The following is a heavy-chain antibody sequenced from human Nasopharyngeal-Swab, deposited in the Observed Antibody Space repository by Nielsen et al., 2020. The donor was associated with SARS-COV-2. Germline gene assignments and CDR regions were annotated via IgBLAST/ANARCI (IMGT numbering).Heavy chain of an antibody. V-gene: IGHV2-70*04. Sequence: SGPTLVKPTQTLTLTCTFSGFSLSTSGMRVSWIRQPPGKALEWLARIDWDDDKFYSTSLKTRLTISKDTSKNQVVLTMTNMDPVDTATYYCAHSSRYSSGWYEFAYWGQGTLVTVSS. CDR1: GFSLSTSGMR. J-gene: IGHJ4*02. CDR2: IDWDDDK. CDR3: AHSSRYSSGWYEFAY. D-gene: IGHD6-19*01.